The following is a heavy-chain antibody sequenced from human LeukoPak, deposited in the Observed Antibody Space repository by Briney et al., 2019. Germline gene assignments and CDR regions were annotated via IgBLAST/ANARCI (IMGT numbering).Heavy chain of an antibody. Sequence: SQTLSLTCTVSGGSISSGGYYWSWIRQHPGKGLEWIGYIYYSGSTYYNPSLKSRVTISVDTSKNQFSLKLSSVTAADTAVYYCARGGSSSRYAFDIWGQGTMVTVSS. D-gene: IGHD6-13*01. CDR1: GGSISSGGYY. CDR2: IYYSGST. J-gene: IGHJ3*02. CDR3: ARGGSSSRYAFDI. V-gene: IGHV4-31*03.